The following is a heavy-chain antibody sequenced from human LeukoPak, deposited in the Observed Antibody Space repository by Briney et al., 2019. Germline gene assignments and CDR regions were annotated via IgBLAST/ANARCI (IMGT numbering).Heavy chain of an antibody. J-gene: IGHJ4*02. Sequence: ASVKVSCKASGYTFTSYYMHWVRQAPGQGLEWMGGFDPEDGETIYAQKFQGRVTMTEDTSTDTAYMELSSLRSEDTAVYCCATVSVVGATGDSGFDYWGQGTLVTVSS. V-gene: IGHV1-24*01. D-gene: IGHD1-26*01. CDR1: GYTFTSYY. CDR3: ATVSVVGATGDSGFDY. CDR2: FDPEDGET.